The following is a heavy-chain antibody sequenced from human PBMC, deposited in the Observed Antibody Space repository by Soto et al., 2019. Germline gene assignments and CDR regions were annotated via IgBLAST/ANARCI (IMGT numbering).Heavy chain of an antibody. V-gene: IGHV3-23*01. CDR3: TRGSASGAFDY. Sequence: EVQLLESGGDLLKPGGSLRLSCEPSGFIFSSYAMGWVGQAPGKGLEWVSAISGRGGTIYYADSVKGRFTISRDNSKNTLYLQMNTLRGQDSAVYYCTRGSASGAFDYWGQGALVTVSS. CDR2: ISGRGGTI. CDR1: GFIFSSYA. D-gene: IGHD2-8*02. J-gene: IGHJ4*02.